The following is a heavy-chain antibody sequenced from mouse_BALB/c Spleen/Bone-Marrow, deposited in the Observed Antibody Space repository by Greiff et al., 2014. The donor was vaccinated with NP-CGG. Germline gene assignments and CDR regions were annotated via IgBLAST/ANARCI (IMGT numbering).Heavy chain of an antibody. D-gene: IGHD1-1*01. CDR3: AAYYYGSSQFAY. CDR2: IDPANGNT. Sequence: VQLQQSGAELVKPGASVKLSCTASGFNIKDTYMHWVKQRPEQGLEWIGGIDPANGNTKYDPKFQGKATITADTSSNTACLQLSSLTSEDTAVYYGAAYYYGSSQFAYWGQGTLVTVSA. J-gene: IGHJ3*01. CDR1: GFNIKDTY. V-gene: IGHV14-3*02.